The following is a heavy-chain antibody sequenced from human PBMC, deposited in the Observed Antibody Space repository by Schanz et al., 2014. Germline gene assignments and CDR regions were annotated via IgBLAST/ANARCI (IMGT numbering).Heavy chain of an antibody. CDR1: GFTFSSYS. J-gene: IGHJ4*02. CDR2: ISGGGGTT. D-gene: IGHD2-21*02. CDR3: VRERTNYGGNSYFFDH. V-gene: IGHV3-23*04. Sequence: EVQLVESGGGLVQPGGSLRLSCTASGFTFSSYSMNWVRQAPGKGLEWVSAISGGGGTTYYADSVKGRFTISRDNSKNTLYLQMNGLRVEDTAVYYCVRERTNYGGNSYFFDHWGQGTLXTVSS.